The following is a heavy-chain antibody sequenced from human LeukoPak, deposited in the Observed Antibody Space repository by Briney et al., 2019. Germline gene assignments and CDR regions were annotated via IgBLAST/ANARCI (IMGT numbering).Heavy chain of an antibody. V-gene: IGHV1-18*01. CDR3: ARRMLGGYDAFDV. J-gene: IGHJ3*01. CDR1: GYTFTSYA. Sequence: GASVKVSCKASGYTFTSYAITWVRQAPGQGLEWMGWISAYNGNTNYAQKLQGRVTTTTDTSTRTAYVELRSLRSDDTAVYYCARRMLGGYDAFDVWGQGTMVTVSS. CDR2: ISAYNGNT. D-gene: IGHD5-12*01.